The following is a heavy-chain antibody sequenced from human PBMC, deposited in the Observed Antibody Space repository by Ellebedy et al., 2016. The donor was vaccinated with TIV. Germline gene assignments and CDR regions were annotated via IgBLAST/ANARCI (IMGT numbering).Heavy chain of an antibody. CDR2: IWSDGTTK. D-gene: IGHD4-23*01. Sequence: GESLKISXAASGFTFSSYGMHWVRQAPGKGLEWVAVIWSDGTTKYYSDSVKGRFTISRGNSKNTLYLQMNSLRAEDTAVYYCAREIIYGGYYFDYWGQGTLVTVSS. CDR3: AREIIYGGYYFDY. V-gene: IGHV3-33*01. J-gene: IGHJ4*02. CDR1: GFTFSSYG.